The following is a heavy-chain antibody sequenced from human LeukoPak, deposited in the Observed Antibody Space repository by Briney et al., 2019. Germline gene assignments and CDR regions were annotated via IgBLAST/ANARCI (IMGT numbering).Heavy chain of an antibody. J-gene: IGHJ4*02. CDR2: IASETYGGTA. Sequence: LSLTCTVSGGSISIYYWSWIRQPPGKGLEWVGFIASETYGGTAEYAASVKGRFTISRDDSKSIAYLQMNSLKTEDTAVYYCTRDQTPYYWGQGTLVTVSS. CDR1: GGSISIYY. V-gene: IGHV3-49*03. CDR3: TRDQTPYY.